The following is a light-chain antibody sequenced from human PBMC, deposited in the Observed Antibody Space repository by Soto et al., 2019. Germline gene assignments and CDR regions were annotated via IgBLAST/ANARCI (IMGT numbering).Light chain of an antibody. Sequence: EVAFTQSPGTLSLSPGARATLSCRASQNIANDYLTWYQQKPGQAPRVLIYDASTRDTGIPDMFSGSGSGTEFTLTISRLEPEDFAMSYCQQYGSSTWTFGQGTKVDIK. J-gene: IGKJ1*01. V-gene: IGKV3-20*01. CDR2: DAS. CDR3: QQYGSSTWT. CDR1: QNIANDY.